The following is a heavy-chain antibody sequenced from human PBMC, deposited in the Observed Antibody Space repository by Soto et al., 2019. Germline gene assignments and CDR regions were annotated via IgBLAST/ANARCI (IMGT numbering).Heavy chain of an antibody. CDR1: GFTFSSYA. Sequence: GSLRLSCAASGFTFSSYAMSWVRQAPGKGLEWVSAISGSGGSTYYADSVKGRFTISRDNSKNTLYLQMNSLRAEDTAVYYCAPVQFPYYYYGMDVWGQGTTVTVSS. CDR3: APVQFPYYYYGMDV. V-gene: IGHV3-23*01. J-gene: IGHJ6*02. D-gene: IGHD6-6*01. CDR2: ISGSGGST.